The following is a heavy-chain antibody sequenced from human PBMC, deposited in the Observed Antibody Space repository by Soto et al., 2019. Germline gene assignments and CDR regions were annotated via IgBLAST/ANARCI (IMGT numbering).Heavy chain of an antibody. CDR1: GFTVSDSY. D-gene: IGHD5-12*01. J-gene: IGHJ4*02. CDR3: TRGYSNPSGGSDPFDY. Sequence: VQLVESGGTLVQPAGSLKLYCAASGFTVSDSYMSCVRQSPGEGLAWVSVIYSGGATHYADSVKGRFTISSDNSKNQLYLLMNNLRVDDTAVYLCTRGYSNPSGGSDPFDYWGQGTLVTVSS. V-gene: IGHV3-66*01. CDR2: IYSGGAT.